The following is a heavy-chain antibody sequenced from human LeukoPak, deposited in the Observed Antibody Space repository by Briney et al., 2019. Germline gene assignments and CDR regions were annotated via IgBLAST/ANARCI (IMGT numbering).Heavy chain of an antibody. CDR2: ISSSGGST. J-gene: IGHJ6*03. Sequence: GGSLRLSCAASGFTFSSYAMSWVRQAPGKGLEWVSTISSSGGSTYYADSVKGRFTISRDNSKNTLYLQMNSLRAEDTAVYYCARDGYGDYVNYYYYMDVWGKGTTVTVSS. CDR3: ARDGYGDYVNYYYYMDV. D-gene: IGHD4-17*01. V-gene: IGHV3-23*01. CDR1: GFTFSSYA.